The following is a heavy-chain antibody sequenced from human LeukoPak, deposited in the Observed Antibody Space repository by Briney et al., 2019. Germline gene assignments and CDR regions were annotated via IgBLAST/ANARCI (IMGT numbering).Heavy chain of an antibody. J-gene: IGHJ4*02. V-gene: IGHV4-34*01. D-gene: IGHD3-22*01. CDR2: IYHNGNT. CDR1: GGPFSGYY. CDR3: ARQPLYDTSGYGQFDY. Sequence: SETLSLTCAVYGGPFSGYYWSWIRQPPGKGLEWIGEIYHNGNTNYNPSLKSRVTISVDTSKNQFSLRLSSVTAADTALYYCARQPLYDTSGYGQFDYWGQGTLVTVSS.